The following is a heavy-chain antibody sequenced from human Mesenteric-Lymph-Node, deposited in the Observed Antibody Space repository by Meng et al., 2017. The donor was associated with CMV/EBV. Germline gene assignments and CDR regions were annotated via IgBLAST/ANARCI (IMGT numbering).Heavy chain of an antibody. CDR1: GFTLSTYG. D-gene: IGHD6-13*01. CDR2: ISGSSPDM. J-gene: IGHJ4*02. V-gene: IGHV3-21*01. CDR3: ARGKQQLARGFDY. Sequence: GESLKISCAGSGFTLSTYGMNWVRQAPGKGLEWVSSISGSSPDMYYADSVKGRFTISRDNAKNSLYLQMNSLRAEDTAVYYCARGKQQLARGFDYWGQGTLVTVSS.